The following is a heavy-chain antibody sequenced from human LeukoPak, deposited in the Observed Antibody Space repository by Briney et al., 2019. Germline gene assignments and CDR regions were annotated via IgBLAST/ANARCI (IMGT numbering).Heavy chain of an antibody. V-gene: IGHV1-8*03. Sequence: ASVKVSCKASGYTFTSYDINWVRQATGQGLEWMGWMNPNSGNTGYAQKFQGRVTITRNTSISTAYMELSSLRSEDTAVYYCASSMVYAGTLDYWGQGTLVTVSS. J-gene: IGHJ4*02. D-gene: IGHD2-8*01. CDR1: GYTFTSYD. CDR3: ASSMVYAGTLDY. CDR2: MNPNSGNT.